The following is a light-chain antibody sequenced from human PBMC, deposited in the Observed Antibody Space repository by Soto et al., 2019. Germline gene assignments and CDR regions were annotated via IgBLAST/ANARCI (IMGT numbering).Light chain of an antibody. CDR2: EVS. CDR1: SSDVGGYNY. J-gene: IGLJ2*01. V-gene: IGLV2-8*01. Sequence: QSALTQPPSASGSPGQSVTISCTGTSSDVGGYNYVSWYQHHPGKAPKLMIYEVSKRPSGVPDRFSGSKSGNTASLTVSGLRAEDEADYYCSSYAGSNTVVFGGGTKLTVL. CDR3: SSYAGSNTVV.